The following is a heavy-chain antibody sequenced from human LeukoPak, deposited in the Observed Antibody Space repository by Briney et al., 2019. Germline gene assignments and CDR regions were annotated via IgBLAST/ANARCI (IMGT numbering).Heavy chain of an antibody. V-gene: IGHV4-34*01. CDR1: GGSFSGYY. CDR2: INHSGST. Sequence: SETLSLTCAVYGGSFSGYYWSWIRQPPGNGLEWIGEINHSGSTNYNPSLKSRVTISVDTSKNQFSLKLSSVTAADTAVYYCARGRRHCSGGRCYSGPFDYWGQGTLVTVSS. D-gene: IGHD2-15*01. CDR3: ARGRRHCSGGRCYSGPFDY. J-gene: IGHJ4*02.